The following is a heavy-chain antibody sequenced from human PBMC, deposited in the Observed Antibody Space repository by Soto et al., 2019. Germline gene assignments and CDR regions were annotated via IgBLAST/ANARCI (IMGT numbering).Heavy chain of an antibody. Sequence: QLQLQESGPGLVKPSETLSLTCTVSGGSISSSSYYWGWIRQPPGKGLEWIGSIYYSGSTYYNPSLKSRVTISVDTSKNQCSLKLSSVTAADTAVYYCAREKTGLLMDNWFDPWGQGTLVTVSS. CDR3: AREKTGLLMDNWFDP. CDR1: GGSISSSSYY. V-gene: IGHV4-39*02. D-gene: IGHD1-1*01. J-gene: IGHJ5*02. CDR2: IYYSGST.